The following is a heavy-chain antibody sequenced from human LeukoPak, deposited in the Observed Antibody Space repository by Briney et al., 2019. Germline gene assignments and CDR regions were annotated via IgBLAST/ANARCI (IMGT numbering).Heavy chain of an antibody. J-gene: IGHJ5*02. CDR1: GYSFTNYW. Sequence: GESLKISCKGSGYSFTNYWLGWVRQMPGKGLEWMGKIDPSDSYTSYSPSFQGHVTISADKSISTAYLQWSSLKASDNAMYYCARLLTPDWFDPWGQGTLVTVSS. CDR3: ARLLTPDWFDP. V-gene: IGHV5-10-1*01. CDR2: IDPSDSYT. D-gene: IGHD3-16*01.